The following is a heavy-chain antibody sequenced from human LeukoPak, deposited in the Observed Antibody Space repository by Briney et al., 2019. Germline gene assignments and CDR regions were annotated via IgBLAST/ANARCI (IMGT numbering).Heavy chain of an antibody. J-gene: IGHJ5*02. V-gene: IGHV3-64D*06. CDR1: GFTFNSHS. D-gene: IGHD6-13*01. Sequence: PGGSLRLSCSASGFTFNSHSVHWVRQAPGKGLEFVSAISSDGGRTYYADSVKGRFTISRDNSKNKMYLQMSSLRAEDTAVYYCVRWRSTSSGYWYVTCGEGTLVTVSS. CDR2: ISSDGGRT. CDR3: VRWRSTSSGYWYVT.